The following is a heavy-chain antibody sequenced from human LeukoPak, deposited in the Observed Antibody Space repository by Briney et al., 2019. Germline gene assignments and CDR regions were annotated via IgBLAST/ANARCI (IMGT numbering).Heavy chain of an antibody. CDR1: GFTFDDYA. CDR3: ARDDRSVAGHQFDY. J-gene: IGHJ4*02. V-gene: IGHV3-74*01. D-gene: IGHD6-19*01. Sequence: GGSLRLSCAASGFTFDDYAMHWVRQAPGKGLVWVSRISSDGSSTSYADSVKGRFTISRDNAKNTLYLQMNSLRAEDTAVYYCARDDRSVAGHQFDYWGQGTLVTVSS. CDR2: ISSDGSST.